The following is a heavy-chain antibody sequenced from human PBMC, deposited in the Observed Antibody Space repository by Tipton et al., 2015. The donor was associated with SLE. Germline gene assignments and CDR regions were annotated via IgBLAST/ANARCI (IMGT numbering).Heavy chain of an antibody. D-gene: IGHD2-21*01. CDR1: GGSISSYY. CDR3: ARDGYGGCHFAD. J-gene: IGHJ4*02. CDR2: IYYSGST. Sequence: TLSLTCTVSGGSISSYYWSWIRQPPGKGLEWIGYIYYSGSTNYNPSLKSRVTISVDTSKNQFSLKLSSVTAADTAVYYCARDGYGGCHFADWGQGTLVAVSS. V-gene: IGHV4-59*01.